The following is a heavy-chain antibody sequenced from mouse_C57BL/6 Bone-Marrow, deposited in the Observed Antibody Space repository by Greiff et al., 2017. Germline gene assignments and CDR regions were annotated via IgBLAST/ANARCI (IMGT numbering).Heavy chain of an antibody. D-gene: IGHD1-1*01. J-gene: IGHJ1*03. V-gene: IGHV1-85*01. CDR3: AIVEFGGSSGDWYFDG. CDR1: GYTFTSYD. CDR2: IYPRDGSN. Sequence: QVQLQQSGPELVKPGASVKLSCKASGYTFTSYDINWVQQRPGKGLEWIGWIYPRDGSNTNNDKFKGKATLTVDTSYSTAYMERHSLTSEDSAVYDCAIVEFGGSSGDWYFDGWGTGTTVTVSS.